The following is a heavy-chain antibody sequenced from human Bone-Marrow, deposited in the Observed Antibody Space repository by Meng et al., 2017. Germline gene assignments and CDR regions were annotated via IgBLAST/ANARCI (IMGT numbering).Heavy chain of an antibody. CDR1: GGSISSSNW. CDR3: ARGQYFSWWELLPAFWFDP. J-gene: IGHJ5*02. V-gene: IGHV4-4*02. CDR2: IYHSGST. D-gene: IGHD1-26*01. Sequence: QGQLQGSGPGRVKPSGTLSLTCAVSGGSISSSNWWSWVRQPPGKGLEWIGEIYHSGSTNYNPSLKSRVTISVDKSKNQFSLKLSSVTAADTAVYYCARGQYFSWWELLPAFWFDPWGQGTLVTVSS.